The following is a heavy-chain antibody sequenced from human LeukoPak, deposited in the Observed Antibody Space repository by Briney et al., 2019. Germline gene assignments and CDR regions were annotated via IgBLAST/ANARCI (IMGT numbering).Heavy chain of an antibody. Sequence: GGSLRLSCAASGFTFSDYYMSWVRQAPGKGLEWVSYISSSGSTIYYADSVKGRFTISRDNAKNSLYLQMNSLRAEDTAVYYCARDRYSSGWCNPLDALDIWGQGTMVTVSS. CDR1: GFTFSDYY. J-gene: IGHJ3*02. CDR3: ARDRYSSGWCNPLDALDI. D-gene: IGHD6-19*01. CDR2: ISSSGSTI. V-gene: IGHV3-11*01.